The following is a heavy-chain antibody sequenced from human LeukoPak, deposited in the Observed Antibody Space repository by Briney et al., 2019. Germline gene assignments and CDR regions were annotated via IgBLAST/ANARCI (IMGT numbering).Heavy chain of an antibody. D-gene: IGHD1-26*01. CDR2: INPNSGGT. Sequence: ASVKVSCKTSGYTFTGYYMHWVRQAPGQGLEWMGWINPNSGGTNYAQKFQERVTITRDMSTSTAYMELSSLRSEDTAVYYCAAITGSGSRAYYFDYWGQGTLVTVSS. V-gene: IGHV1-2*02. CDR1: GYTFTGYY. J-gene: IGHJ4*02. CDR3: AAITGSGSRAYYFDY.